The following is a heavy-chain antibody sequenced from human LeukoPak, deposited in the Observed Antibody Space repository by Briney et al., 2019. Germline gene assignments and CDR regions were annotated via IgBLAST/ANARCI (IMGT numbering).Heavy chain of an antibody. CDR3: TRGSSGRRDN. D-gene: IGHD6-19*01. Sequence: EASVKVSCKASGYTFTSCDINWVRQATGQGLEWMGWMNPNSGNTGNGQSFQGRITMTRDISIGTAYMELSNLTSEDTAIYYCTRGSSGRRDNWGQGTLVTVSA. CDR1: GYTFTSCD. J-gene: IGHJ4*02. CDR2: MNPNSGNT. V-gene: IGHV1-8*01.